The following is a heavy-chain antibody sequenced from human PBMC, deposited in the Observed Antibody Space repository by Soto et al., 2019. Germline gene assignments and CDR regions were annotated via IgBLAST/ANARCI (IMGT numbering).Heavy chain of an antibody. CDR1: GFTVTNNY. CDR3: KRDRSSGWSEY. V-gene: IGHV3-66*01. J-gene: IGHJ4*02. D-gene: IGHD6-19*01. Sequence: VQLVESGGGLVQPGGSLRVSCAASGFTVTNNYMSWVRQAPGKGLEWVSVIYSGGTTDYADSVKGRFTISRDNSKNTLYLQMNSLRGDDTAVYYCKRDRSSGWSEYWGQGALVTVSS. CDR2: IYSGGTT.